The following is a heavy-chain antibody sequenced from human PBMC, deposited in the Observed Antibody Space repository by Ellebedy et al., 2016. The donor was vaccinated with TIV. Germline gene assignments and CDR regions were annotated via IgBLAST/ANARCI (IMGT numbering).Heavy chain of an antibody. Sequence: ASVKVSCKASGYTFTGYPMNWVRQAPGQGLEWLGWINMNTGNPTYAQGFTGRFVFSLGTSVSTAYLQISSLQAEDTAVYYCASDSRYNWNDWDYYHMDVWGKGTTVTVSS. CDR2: INMNTGNP. D-gene: IGHD1-1*01. CDR3: ASDSRYNWNDWDYYHMDV. V-gene: IGHV7-4-1*02. J-gene: IGHJ6*03. CDR1: GYTFTGYP.